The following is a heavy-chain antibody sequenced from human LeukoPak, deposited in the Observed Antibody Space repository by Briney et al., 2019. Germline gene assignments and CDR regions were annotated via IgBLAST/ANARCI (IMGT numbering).Heavy chain of an antibody. CDR3: AKENYDILTGYKGYGMDV. J-gene: IGHJ6*02. CDR1: GGTFSSYA. D-gene: IGHD3-9*01. V-gene: IGHV1-69*13. Sequence: SVTVSCTASGGTFSSYAINWVRQAPGQGLEWMGGITPMFGTAKYAQKFQGRVTITADESTSTAYMELSSLRAEDTALYYCAKENYDILTGYKGYGMDVWGQGTTVTVSS. CDR2: ITPMFGTA.